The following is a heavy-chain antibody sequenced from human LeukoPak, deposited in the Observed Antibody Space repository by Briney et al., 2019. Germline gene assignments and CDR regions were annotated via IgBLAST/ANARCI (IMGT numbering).Heavy chain of an antibody. D-gene: IGHD5-18*01. V-gene: IGHV3-7*01. CDR3: ARDRWGYSYGGD. J-gene: IGHJ4*02. CDR1: GFTFNRHW. Sequence: PGGSLRLSCAASGFTFNRHWMTWVRQAPGKGLEWIANVNPDMSEKSYVDSVKGRFTISRDNAKNSLYPQMNSLRADDTAVYFCARDRWGYSYGGDWGQGTLVTVSS. CDR2: VNPDMSEK.